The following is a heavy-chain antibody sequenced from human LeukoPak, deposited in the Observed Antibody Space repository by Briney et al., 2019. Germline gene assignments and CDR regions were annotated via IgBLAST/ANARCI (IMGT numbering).Heavy chain of an antibody. CDR2: INAGNGNT. V-gene: IGHV1-3*01. CDR1: GNTFTSYA. D-gene: IGHD3-10*01. Sequence: GASVKVSCKASGNTFTSYAMHWVRQAPGQRLEWMGWINAGNGNTKYSQKFQGRVTITRDTSASTAYMELSSLRSEDTAVYYCARDRHYYGSGSFGNWGQGTLVTVSS. CDR3: ARDRHYYGSGSFGN. J-gene: IGHJ4*02.